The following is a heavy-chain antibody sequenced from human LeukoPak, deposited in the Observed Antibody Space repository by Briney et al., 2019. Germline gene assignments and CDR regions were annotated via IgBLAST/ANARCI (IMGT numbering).Heavy chain of an antibody. Sequence: PGGSLRLSSAAPGFTLSSYAIHGVRDALGEGLGRGAVLSYDGGNKYYADSVKGRFTISRDNSMNTLYLQMSRLRAEDTAVYYCAKVTYSSGYYPDDYWGQGALVTVSS. D-gene: IGHD3-22*01. CDR1: GFTLSSYA. CDR3: AKVTYSSGYYPDDY. J-gene: IGHJ4*02. CDR2: LSYDGGNK. V-gene: IGHV3-30-3*01.